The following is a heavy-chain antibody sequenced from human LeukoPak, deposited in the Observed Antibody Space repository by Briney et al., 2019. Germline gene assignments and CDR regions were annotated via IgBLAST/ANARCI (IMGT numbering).Heavy chain of an antibody. V-gene: IGHV4-4*02. CDR2: IYHSGST. CDR1: GYXFSNAW. Sequence: PGGSLRLSCAASGYXFSNAWISWVRQPPGKGQEWIGEIYHSGSTNYNPSLKSRVTISVDTSKNQFSLKLDSVTAAVTAVYYCARFAYYYDSSGLHYYFALDVWGQGTAVTVSS. J-gene: IGHJ6*02. CDR3: ARFAYYYDSSGLHYYFALDV. D-gene: IGHD3-22*01.